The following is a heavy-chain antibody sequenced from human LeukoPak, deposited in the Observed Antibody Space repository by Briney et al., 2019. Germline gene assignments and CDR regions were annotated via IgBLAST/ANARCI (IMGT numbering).Heavy chain of an antibody. V-gene: IGHV3-7*01. D-gene: IGHD3-16*01. CDR1: GFTFSSYW. CDR2: IKQDGSEK. J-gene: IGHJ4*02. CDR3: ARDSSYDYDPFDY. Sequence: PGGSLRLSCAASGFTFSSYWMSWVRQAPGKGPEWVANIKQDGSEKYYVDSVKGRFTISRDNAKNSLYLQMNSLRAEDTAVYYCARDSSYDYDPFDYWGQGTLVTVSS.